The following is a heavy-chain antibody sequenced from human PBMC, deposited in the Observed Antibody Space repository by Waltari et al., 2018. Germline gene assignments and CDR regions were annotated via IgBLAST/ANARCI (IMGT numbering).Heavy chain of an antibody. J-gene: IGHJ3*02. Sequence: QVQLVQSGAEVKKPGASVKVSCKVSGYTLTELSMHWVRRAPGKGLEWMGWMNPNSGNTGYAQKFQGRVTMTRNTSISTAYMELSSLRSEDTAVYYCARESSGSYYAFDIWGQGTMVTVSS. V-gene: IGHV1-8*01. D-gene: IGHD1-26*01. CDR2: MNPNSGNT. CDR1: GYTLTELS. CDR3: ARESSGSYYAFDI.